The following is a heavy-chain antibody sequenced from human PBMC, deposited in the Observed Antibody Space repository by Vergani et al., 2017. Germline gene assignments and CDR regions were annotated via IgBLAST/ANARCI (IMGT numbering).Heavy chain of an antibody. CDR3: ARRDSSSPALDY. Sequence: EVQVVESGGGLVQPGGSLRLSCAASGFIFSDHYMDWVRQAPGKGLEWVGRIRNKANDYTTQYAASVKGRFTISRENAKNSLYLQMNGLRAGDTAVYYCARRDSSSPALDYWGQGTLVTVSS. CDR2: IRNKANDYTT. J-gene: IGHJ4*02. D-gene: IGHD6-6*01. CDR1: GFIFSDHY. V-gene: IGHV3-72*01.